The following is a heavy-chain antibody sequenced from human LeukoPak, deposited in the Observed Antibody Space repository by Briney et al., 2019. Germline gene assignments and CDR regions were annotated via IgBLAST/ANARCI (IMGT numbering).Heavy chain of an antibody. Sequence: ASVTVSCKASGDTFTVYYMHWVRQAPGQGLEWMGWINPKSGGTNYAQKFQGRVTMTRDTTISTVYMELSRLRSDDTAVYFCASPYYYDSTAVDYWGQGTLVTVSS. CDR3: ASPYYYDSTAVDY. J-gene: IGHJ4*02. CDR2: INPKSGGT. D-gene: IGHD3-22*01. CDR1: GDTFTVYY. V-gene: IGHV1-2*02.